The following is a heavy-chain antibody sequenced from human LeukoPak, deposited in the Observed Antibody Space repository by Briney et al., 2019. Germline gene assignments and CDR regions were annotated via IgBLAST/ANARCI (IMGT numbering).Heavy chain of an antibody. J-gene: IGHJ4*02. Sequence: GGSLRLSCAASGFTVSSNYMSWVRQAPGKGLEWVSVIYSGGSTYYADSVKGRFTISRDNSKNTLYLQMNSLRAEDTAVYYCAKDDCNWNYGVYWGQGTLVTVSS. CDR2: IYSGGST. V-gene: IGHV3-66*02. D-gene: IGHD1-7*01. CDR1: GFTVSSNY. CDR3: AKDDCNWNYGVY.